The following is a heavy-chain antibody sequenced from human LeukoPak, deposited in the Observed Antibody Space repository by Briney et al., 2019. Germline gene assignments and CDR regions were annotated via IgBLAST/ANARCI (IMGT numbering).Heavy chain of an antibody. CDR2: ISSSSSYI. CDR3: ARDPHDYGLGY. Sequence: GGSLRLSCAASGFTFSSYSMNWVHQAPGKGLEWVSSISSSSSYIYYADSVKGRFTTSRDNAKNSLYLQMNSLRAEDTAVYYCARDPHDYGLGYWGQGTLATVSS. V-gene: IGHV3-21*01. CDR1: GFTFSSYS. J-gene: IGHJ4*02. D-gene: IGHD4-17*01.